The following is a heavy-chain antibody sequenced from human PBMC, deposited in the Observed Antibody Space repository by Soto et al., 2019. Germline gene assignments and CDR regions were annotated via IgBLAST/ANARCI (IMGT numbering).Heavy chain of an antibody. CDR2: INPNSGGT. D-gene: IGHD6-6*01. CDR1: GYTFTGYY. Sequence: ASVKVSCKASGYTFTGYYMHWVRQAPGQGLEWMGWINPNSGGTNYAQKFQGWVTMTRDTSISTAYMELSRLRSDDTAVYYCARDLSEYSSSSVYYYYGMDVWGQGTTVTVS. CDR3: ARDLSEYSSSSVYYYYGMDV. J-gene: IGHJ6*02. V-gene: IGHV1-2*04.